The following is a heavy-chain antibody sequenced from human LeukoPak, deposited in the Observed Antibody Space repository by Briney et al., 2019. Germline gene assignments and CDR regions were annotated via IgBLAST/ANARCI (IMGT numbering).Heavy chain of an antibody. CDR1: GFTFSSHW. J-gene: IGHJ3*02. CDR2: INQDGSER. V-gene: IGHV3-7*01. Sequence: GGSLRLSCGASGFTFSSHWMTWVRQAPGKGLEWVANINQDGSERYYVDSVKGRFTISRDNAKNSLYLQMNSLRAEDTAVYYCARDSEYSSSFAFDIWGQGTMVTVSS. D-gene: IGHD6-13*01. CDR3: ARDSEYSSSFAFDI.